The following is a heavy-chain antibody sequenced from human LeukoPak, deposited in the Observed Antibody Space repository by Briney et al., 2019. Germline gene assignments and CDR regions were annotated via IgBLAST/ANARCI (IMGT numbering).Heavy chain of an antibody. Sequence: GSLRLSCAASGFTFSDYYMTWIRQAPGKGLEWVSYISSSGSIIYYADSVKGRFTISRDNTKNSLYLQMNSLRAEDTAVYYCARDYTGGWNDYWGQGTLVIVSS. J-gene: IGHJ4*02. V-gene: IGHV3-11*04. D-gene: IGHD7-27*01. CDR3: ARDYTGGWNDY. CDR1: GFTFSDYY. CDR2: ISSSGSII.